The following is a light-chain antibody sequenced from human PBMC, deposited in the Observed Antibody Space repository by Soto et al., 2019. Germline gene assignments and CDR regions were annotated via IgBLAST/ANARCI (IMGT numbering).Light chain of an antibody. J-gene: IGKJ4*01. Sequence: QSPSTLSASIGDRVTITCRASQSIGSELAWYQQKPGKAPKLLIYKASSLESGVPSTFSGSGSGTEFSLTVSSLQPDDFATYYCLQYDNYPLTFGGGTKVDIK. V-gene: IGKV1-5*03. CDR3: LQYDNYPLT. CDR1: QSIGSE. CDR2: KAS.